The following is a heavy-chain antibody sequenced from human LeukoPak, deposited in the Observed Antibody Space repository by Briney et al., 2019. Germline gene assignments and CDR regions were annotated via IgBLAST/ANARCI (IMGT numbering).Heavy chain of an antibody. CDR3: ARDRRRTSCFDY. CDR2: IYYTGTP. V-gene: IGHV4-59*11. D-gene: IGHD2-2*01. Sequence: PSETLSLTCTVPGRSLSDHHWGSIRQPRGKGQGWIHPIYYTGTPNYNPSLKSRVTILGDTSNNQFSLKLNSVAAADTGVYYCARDRRRTSCFDYWGQGTLASVSS. CDR1: GRSLSDHH. J-gene: IGHJ4*02.